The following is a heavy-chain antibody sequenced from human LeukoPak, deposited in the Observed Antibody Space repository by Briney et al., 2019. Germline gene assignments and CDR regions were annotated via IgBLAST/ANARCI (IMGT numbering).Heavy chain of an antibody. J-gene: IGHJ6*03. V-gene: IGHV1-18*01. D-gene: IGHD3-10*01. Sequence: ASVKVSCKASGYTFTNYGITWVRQAPGQGLEWMGWISGYNGNTNYAQKLQGRVTMTTDTSTSTAYMELRSLRSDDTAVYYCARGLLGSGSYGYYYYYMDVWGKGTTVTISS. CDR2: ISGYNGNT. CDR1: GYTFTNYG. CDR3: ARGLLGSGSYGYYYYYMDV.